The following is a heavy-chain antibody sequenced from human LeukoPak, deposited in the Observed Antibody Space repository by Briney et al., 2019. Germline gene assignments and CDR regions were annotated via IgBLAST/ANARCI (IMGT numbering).Heavy chain of an antibody. CDR2: INGGGNTT. J-gene: IGHJ6*03. D-gene: IGHD6-19*01. Sequence: GGSLRLSCAASGFAFSSFAMGWVRQSPGKGLEWLSTINGGGNTTFYADSVKGRFTISRDNSKNTLYLHMDSLRPDDTAIYYCTKELHVAVAVADYYYFYVDVWGRGTAVTVSS. CDR1: GFAFSSFA. CDR3: TKELHVAVAVADYYYFYVDV. V-gene: IGHV3-23*01.